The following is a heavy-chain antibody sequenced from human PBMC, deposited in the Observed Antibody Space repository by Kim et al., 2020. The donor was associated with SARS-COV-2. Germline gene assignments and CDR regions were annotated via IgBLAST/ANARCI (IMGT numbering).Heavy chain of an antibody. J-gene: IGHJ4*02. CDR1: GGSISSSNW. CDR3: ARAPMVRGEDPDY. Sequence: SETLSLTCAVSGGSISSSNWWSWVRQPPGKGLEWIGEIYHSGSTNYNPSLKSRVTISVDKSKNQFSLKLSSVTAADTAVYYCARAPMVRGEDPDYWGQGTMVIVSS. D-gene: IGHD3-10*01. V-gene: IGHV4-4*02. CDR2: IYHSGST.